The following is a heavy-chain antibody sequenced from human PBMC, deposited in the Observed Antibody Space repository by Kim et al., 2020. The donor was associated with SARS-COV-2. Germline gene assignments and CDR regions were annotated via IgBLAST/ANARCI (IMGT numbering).Heavy chain of an antibody. CDR1: GGSVSSGSYY. CDR2: IYYSGST. Sequence: SETLSLTCTVSGGSVSSGSYYWSWIRQPPGKGLEWIGYIYYSGSTNYNPSLKSRVTISVDTSKNQFSLKLSPVTAADTAVYYCARDLRSRDFWSGYYTDQQHGYFDYWGQGTLVTVSS. J-gene: IGHJ4*02. V-gene: IGHV4-61*01. D-gene: IGHD3-3*01. CDR3: ARDLRSRDFWSGYYTDQQHGYFDY.